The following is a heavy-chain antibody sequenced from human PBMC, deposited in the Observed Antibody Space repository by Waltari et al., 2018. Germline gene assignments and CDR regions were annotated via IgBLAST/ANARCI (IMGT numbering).Heavy chain of an antibody. CDR3: AKDSRVRYYFDH. J-gene: IGHJ4*02. Sequence: EVQLLESGGRLVQPGGSLSLSCAASGFTFSSYAMSWVRQAPGKGLEWVSGISGSGGTTYYADSVKGRFTISRDISKNMLYMQMNSLRAEDTAVYYCAKDSRVRYYFDHWGQGTLVTVSS. CDR1: GFTFSSYA. D-gene: IGHD3-22*01. V-gene: IGHV3-23*01. CDR2: ISGSGGTT.